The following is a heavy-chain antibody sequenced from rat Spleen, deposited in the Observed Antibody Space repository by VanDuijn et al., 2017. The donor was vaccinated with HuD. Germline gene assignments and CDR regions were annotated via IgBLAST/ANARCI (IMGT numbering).Heavy chain of an antibody. Sequence: EVQLVESGGGLVQPGRSMKLSCVASGFTFSDYNMAWVRQAPTKGLEWVATISFDGSSTYYRDSVQCRFTISRDNAKSTLYLQMDSLRSEDTATYYCARRYDFDYWGQGVMVTVSS. CDR1: GFTFSDYN. CDR3: ARRYDFDY. J-gene: IGHJ2*01. D-gene: IGHD1-11*01. CDR2: ISFDGSST. V-gene: IGHV5-7*01.